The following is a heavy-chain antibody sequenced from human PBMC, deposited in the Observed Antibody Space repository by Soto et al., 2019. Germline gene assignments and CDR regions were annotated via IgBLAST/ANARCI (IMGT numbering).Heavy chain of an antibody. Sequence: GGSLRLSCAASGFTFSSYSMNWVRQAPGKGLEWVSSISSSSSYIYYADSVKGRFTISRDNAKNSLYLQMNSLRAEDTAVYYCARDSISGWTGFDYWGQGTLVTVSS. D-gene: IGHD6-19*01. CDR3: ARDSISGWTGFDY. V-gene: IGHV3-21*04. CDR1: GFTFSSYS. CDR2: ISSSSSYI. J-gene: IGHJ4*02.